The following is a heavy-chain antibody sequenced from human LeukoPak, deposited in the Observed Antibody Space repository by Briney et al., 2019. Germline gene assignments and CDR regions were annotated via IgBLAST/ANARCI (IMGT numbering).Heavy chain of an antibody. CDR3: ARQNSDYALDF. CDR1: GYSFTNDW. J-gene: IGHJ4*02. D-gene: IGHD5-12*01. CDR2: INPSDSDT. V-gene: IGHV5-51*01. Sequence: GESLKISCKGSGYSFTNDWIGWVRQIPGKGLGWMGIINPSDSDTRYRPSFQGQVTISADKSISTAYLQWSSLKASDTAMYYCARQNSDYALDFWGQGTLVTVSS.